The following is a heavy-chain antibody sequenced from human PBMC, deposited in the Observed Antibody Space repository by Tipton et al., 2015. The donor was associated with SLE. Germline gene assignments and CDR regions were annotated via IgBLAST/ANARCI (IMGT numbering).Heavy chain of an antibody. J-gene: IGHJ4*02. CDR2: IYQNGGT. D-gene: IGHD7-27*01. Sequence: TLSLTCPVSAASISTSYWSWIRQAPGKGLEWIAYIYQNGGTSYNPSLRSRVTISIDTSKKQFSLKVRSVSAADTAVYYCARIQMGTHCFDSWGQGILVTVSS. CDR1: AASISTSY. CDR3: ARIQMGTHCFDS. V-gene: IGHV4-59*01.